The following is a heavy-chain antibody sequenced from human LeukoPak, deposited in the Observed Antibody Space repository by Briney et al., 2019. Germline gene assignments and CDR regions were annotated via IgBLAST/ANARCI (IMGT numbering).Heavy chain of an antibody. V-gene: IGHV4-38-2*02. D-gene: IGHD4-17*01. CDR3: ARQAPSTVNSFDY. Sequence: SETLSLTCTVSGYSISSGYYWGWIQQPPGKGLEWIGTIHHSGNTYYNPSLKSRVTISIDTSKNQFSLELSSVTAADTAVYYCARQAPSTVNSFDYWGQGTLVTVSS. CDR2: IHHSGNT. CDR1: GYSISSGYY. J-gene: IGHJ4*02.